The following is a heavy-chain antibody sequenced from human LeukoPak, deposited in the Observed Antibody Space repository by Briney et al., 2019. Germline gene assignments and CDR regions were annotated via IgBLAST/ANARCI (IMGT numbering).Heavy chain of an antibody. V-gene: IGHV3-7*01. J-gene: IGHJ4*02. CDR3: ARKSDY. CDR2: INKEGSEK. CDR1: GFTFSSYW. Sequence: GGSRRPSGPASGFTFSSYWMSWVRQAPGKGLEWVANINKEGSEKYYVDSVKGRFTITRDNAQNSLYRQTNSLRAEDMAVYYWARKSDYWGQGTLVTVSS.